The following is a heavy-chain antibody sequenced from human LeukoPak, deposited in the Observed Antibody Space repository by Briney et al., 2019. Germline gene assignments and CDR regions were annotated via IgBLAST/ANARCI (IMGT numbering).Heavy chain of an antibody. D-gene: IGHD1-26*01. V-gene: IGHV3-7*01. CDR1: GFTFSSYW. CDR3: TRDGGSFCDFDY. CDR2: IKQDESEK. Sequence: GGSLRLSCTASGFTFSSYWMSWVRQAPGKGLQWVANIKQDESEKYYVDSVKGRFTISRDNSKNTVYLQMGSLRGEDMAVYYCTRDGGSFCDFDYWGQGALVTVSS. J-gene: IGHJ4*02.